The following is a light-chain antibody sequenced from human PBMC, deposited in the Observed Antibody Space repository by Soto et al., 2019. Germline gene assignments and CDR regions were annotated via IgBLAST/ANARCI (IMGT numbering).Light chain of an antibody. CDR1: KLGDKY. CDR3: QAWDSSPAV. CDR2: QDS. J-gene: IGLJ2*01. Sequence: SYELTQPPSVSVSPGQTASITCSGDKLGDKYACWYQQKPGQSPVLVIYQDSKRPSGIPERFSGSNSGNTATLTISGTQAMDEADYSCQAWDSSPAVFGGGTQLTVL. V-gene: IGLV3-1*01.